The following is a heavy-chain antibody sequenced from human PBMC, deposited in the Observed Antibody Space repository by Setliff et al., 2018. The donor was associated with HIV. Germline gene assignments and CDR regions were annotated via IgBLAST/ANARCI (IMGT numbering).Heavy chain of an antibody. Sequence: SETLSLTCTVSGGSISSYYWSWIRQPSGKGLEWIGYIYTSGSTNYNPSLKSRVTISVDTSKNQFSLKLSSVTAADTAVYYCARDLRVEQLRGFDPWGQGTLVTVSS. CDR3: ARDLRVEQLRGFDP. J-gene: IGHJ5*02. V-gene: IGHV4-4*08. CDR2: IYTSGST. CDR1: GGSISSYY. D-gene: IGHD6-6*01.